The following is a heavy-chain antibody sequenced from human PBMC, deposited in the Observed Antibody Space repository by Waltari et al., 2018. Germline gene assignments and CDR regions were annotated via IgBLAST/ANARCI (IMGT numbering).Heavy chain of an antibody. CDR2: VHGSGRT. Sequence: QLQLQQSGPGLVQPSGTLSLTCTVSGDPMTTYLWTWVRQSPQRGLEWRGQVHGSGRTNYNPSFASRITVSIDTPNKQFSLKMTSATAADTAIYYCARDRGRGLYLDTWGPGTLVTVSP. D-gene: IGHD2-15*01. CDR1: GDPMTTYL. CDR3: ARDRGRGLYLDT. J-gene: IGHJ5*02. V-gene: IGHV4-4*02.